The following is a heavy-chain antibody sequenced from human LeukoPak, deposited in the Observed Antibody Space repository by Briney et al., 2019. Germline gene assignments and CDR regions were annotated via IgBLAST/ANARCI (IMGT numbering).Heavy chain of an antibody. CDR1: GVSISSNNYF. Sequence: PSETLSLTCTVSGVSISSNNYFWGWIRQPPGKGREWIGSIYDSGSTYYNPSLKSRFTISVDTSKNQFSLKLNSVTAADTAMYYCQSRFLEWLLDYWGQGTLVTVSS. CDR2: IYDSGST. CDR3: QSRFLEWLLDY. J-gene: IGHJ4*02. D-gene: IGHD3-3*01. V-gene: IGHV4-39*01.